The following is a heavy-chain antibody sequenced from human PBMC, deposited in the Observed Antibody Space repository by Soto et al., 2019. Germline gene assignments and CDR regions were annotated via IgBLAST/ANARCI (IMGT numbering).Heavy chain of an antibody. Sequence: PGESMKVSCKASGYICIDYWIGWVRQMPGKGLEWMGIVYPRDSDTRYSPSFQGQVTISADRSTGTAFLQWRSLKASDTALYYCARPPLPGYSIHFNSWGQGTLVPVSS. J-gene: IGHJ4*02. CDR1: GYICIDYW. CDR3: ARPPLPGYSIHFNS. CDR2: VYPRDSDT. V-gene: IGHV5-51*01. D-gene: IGHD2-15*01.